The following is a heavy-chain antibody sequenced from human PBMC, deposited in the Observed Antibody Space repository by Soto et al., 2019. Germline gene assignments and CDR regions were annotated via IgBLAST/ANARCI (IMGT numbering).Heavy chain of an antibody. Sequence: EVQLLDSGGGLVQPGGYLRLSCAASGFTFNNYAMTWVRQAPGKGLAWVSAISGGGDTTSYADSVKGRFTVSRDGSKNTLYLQLRSMRAEDTALYYCAKGRGGSGSLTPRVDFWCQGTLVTVSS. D-gene: IGHD3-10*01. J-gene: IGHJ4*02. CDR2: ISGGGDTT. CDR3: AKGRGGSGSLTPRVDF. CDR1: GFTFNNYA. V-gene: IGHV3-23*01.